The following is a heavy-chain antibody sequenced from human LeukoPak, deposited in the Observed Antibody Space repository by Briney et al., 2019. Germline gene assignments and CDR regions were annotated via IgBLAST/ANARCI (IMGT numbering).Heavy chain of an antibody. CDR1: GGSVSSSNYY. V-gene: IGHV4-61*01. Sequence: PSETLSLTCTVSGGSVSSSNYYWSWIRQPPGKGLEWIGYIYYSGSTNYNPSLKSRVTISVDTSKNQFSLKLSSVTAADTAVYYCARGYYDSSGYYRFDYWGQGTLVTVSS. CDR2: IYYSGST. D-gene: IGHD3-22*01. CDR3: ARGYYDSSGYYRFDY. J-gene: IGHJ4*02.